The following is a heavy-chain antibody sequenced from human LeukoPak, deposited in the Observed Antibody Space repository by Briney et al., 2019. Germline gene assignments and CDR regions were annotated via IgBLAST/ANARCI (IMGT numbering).Heavy chain of an antibody. D-gene: IGHD3-16*01. CDR2: INGDGSDT. CDR3: TRPWGI. V-gene: IGHV3-74*03. J-gene: IGHJ4*02. CDR1: GFTFSEYW. Sequence: GGSLRLSCAASGFTFSEYWMHWVRLTPGRRLVWVARINGDGSDTTYADSVKGRFTISRDNAKNTVYLQMNSLTAEDPAVYYCTRPWGIWGQGALVTVSS.